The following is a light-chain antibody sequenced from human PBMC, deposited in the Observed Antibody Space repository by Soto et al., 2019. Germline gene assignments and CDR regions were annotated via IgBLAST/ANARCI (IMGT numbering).Light chain of an antibody. CDR1: QSISSF. CDR2: DSS. V-gene: IGKV3-11*01. CDR3: QQRSNGPAYT. Sequence: EIVLTQSPATLSLSPGERATLSCRASQSISSFLAWYQQKPGQAPRLLIYDSSNRATSIPARFSGSGSGTHFTLTISSLEPEDFAVYYCQQRSNGPAYTFGQGTKLEIK. J-gene: IGKJ2*01.